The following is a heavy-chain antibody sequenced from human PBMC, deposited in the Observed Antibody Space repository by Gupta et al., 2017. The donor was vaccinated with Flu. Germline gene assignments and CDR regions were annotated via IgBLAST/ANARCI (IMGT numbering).Heavy chain of an antibody. D-gene: IGHD4-17*01. CDR2: INPDGSSK. CDR1: GFTFSSSY. CDR3: ATVTSGC. V-gene: IGHV3-74*03. Sequence: CAASGFTFSSSYLEWVRQAPGKGVWVSRINPDGSSKTYAESVKGRFTISRDNAKNTLYLQMNSLGDDDTAVYYCATVTSGCWGQGTLVTVSS. J-gene: IGHJ4*02.